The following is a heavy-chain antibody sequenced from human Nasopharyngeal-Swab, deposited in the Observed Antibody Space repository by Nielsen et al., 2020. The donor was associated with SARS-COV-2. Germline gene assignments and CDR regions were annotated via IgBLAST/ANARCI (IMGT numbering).Heavy chain of an antibody. Sequence: SGPTLVKPTQTLTLTCTFSEFSLSTYGVGVGWIRQPPGKALEWLAFIYWDDDKRYRPSLKSRLTITKDTSKSQVVLTMTNMDPVDTATYYCARIEREVTIFGVVWYNWFDPWGQGTLVTVSS. D-gene: IGHD3-3*01. CDR3: ARIEREVTIFGVVWYNWFDP. CDR2: IYWDDDK. J-gene: IGHJ5*02. V-gene: IGHV2-5*02. CDR1: EFSLSTYGVG.